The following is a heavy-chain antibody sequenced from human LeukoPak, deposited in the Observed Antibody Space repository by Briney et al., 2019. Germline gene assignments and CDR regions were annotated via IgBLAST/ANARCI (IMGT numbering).Heavy chain of an antibody. CDR2: INPNSGGT. J-gene: IGHJ4*02. D-gene: IGHD4-17*01. Sequence: ASVKVSCKASGYTFTDYYMHWVRQAPGQGLEWMGRINPNSGGTNYAQKFQGRVTMTRDTSISTAYMELSRLRSDDTAVYYCARATHDYGDYYFDYWGQGTLVTVSS. CDR3: ARATHDYGDYYFDY. CDR1: GYTFTDYY. V-gene: IGHV1-2*06.